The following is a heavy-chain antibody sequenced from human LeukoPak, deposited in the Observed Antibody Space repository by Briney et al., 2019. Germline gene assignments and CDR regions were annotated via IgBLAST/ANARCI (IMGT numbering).Heavy chain of an antibody. D-gene: IGHD3-22*01. J-gene: IGHJ5*02. Sequence: SETLSLTCTVSGGSISSYYWSWIRQPPGKGLEWIGYIYYSGSTNYNPSLKSRVTISVDTSKNQFSLKLSYVTAADTAVYYCASGPKAYYDSSGKYNWFDPWGQGTLVTVSS. CDR2: IYYSGST. V-gene: IGHV4-59*08. CDR1: GGSISSYY. CDR3: ASGPKAYYDSSGKYNWFDP.